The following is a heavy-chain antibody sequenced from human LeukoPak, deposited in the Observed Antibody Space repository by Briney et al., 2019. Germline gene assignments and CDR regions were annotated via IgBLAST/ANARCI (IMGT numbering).Heavy chain of an antibody. CDR1: GFTFSIYA. J-gene: IGHJ6*02. CDR3: AKVADYYYYYGMDV. Sequence: GGSLRLSCAAYGFTFSIYAMSWVRQAPGKGLEWVSAISGSGGSTYYADSVKGRFTISRDNSKNTLYLQMNSLRAEDTAVYYCAKVADYYYYYGMDVWGQGTTVTVSS. V-gene: IGHV3-23*01. CDR2: ISGSGGST.